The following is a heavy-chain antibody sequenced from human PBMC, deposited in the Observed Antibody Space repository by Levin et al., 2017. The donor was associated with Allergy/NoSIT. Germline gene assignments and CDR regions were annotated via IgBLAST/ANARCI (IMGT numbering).Heavy chain of an antibody. CDR3: AKDKRVGALDFDS. J-gene: IGHJ4*02. CDR1: GFTFSRSG. D-gene: IGHD1-26*01. V-gene: IGHV3-30*18. CDR2: SSYDGSSR. Sequence: LSLTCAASGFTFSRSGMHWVRQAPGKGLEWVAVSSYDGSSRFYADSVKARFITSRDNSNNTLYLQMNSLRVEDTAIYYCAKDKRVGALDFDSWGQGTLVTVSS.